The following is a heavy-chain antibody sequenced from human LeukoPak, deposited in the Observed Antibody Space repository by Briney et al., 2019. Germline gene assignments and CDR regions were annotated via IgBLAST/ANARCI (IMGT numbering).Heavy chain of an antibody. Sequence: PSETLSLTCTVSGASISSYYWSWIRQSAGKGLEWIGRIYTSGTTNYNPSLKSRVTMSVDTSKNQFSLNLSSVTAADTAVYFCARDRYIYGSDDRWFDPWGQGTLVTVSS. D-gene: IGHD5-18*01. V-gene: IGHV4-4*07. CDR1: GASISSYY. J-gene: IGHJ5*02. CDR2: IYTSGTT. CDR3: ARDRYIYGSDDRWFDP.